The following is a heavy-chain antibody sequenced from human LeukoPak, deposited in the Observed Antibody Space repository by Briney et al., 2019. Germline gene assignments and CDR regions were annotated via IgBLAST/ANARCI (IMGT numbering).Heavy chain of an antibody. J-gene: IGHJ3*02. Sequence: PSETLSLTCTVSNGSISSYYWSWIRQPPGKELEWIGYIYYSGSTNYNPSLKSRVTISVDTSKRQFSLMLTSVTAADTAVYCCARHVSAASNVFDIWGQGMMVIVSS. CDR1: NGSISSYY. D-gene: IGHD6-25*01. CDR2: IYYSGST. V-gene: IGHV4-59*08. CDR3: ARHVSAASNVFDI.